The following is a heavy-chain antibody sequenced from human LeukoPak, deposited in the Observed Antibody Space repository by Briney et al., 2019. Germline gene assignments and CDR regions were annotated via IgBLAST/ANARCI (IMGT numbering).Heavy chain of an antibody. V-gene: IGHV1-46*01. D-gene: IGHD5-18*01. J-gene: IGHJ4*02. CDR1: GYTFTSYY. CDR2: INPSGGRT. CDR3: ARGQKYRSGYTVTELGSGYFDN. Sequence: GASVKVSCKASGYTFTSYYMHWVRQAPGQGLEWMGIINPSGGRTSYAQKFQGRGTMTRDKSTSTVYMEPSSLRSEDTAVYYCARGQKYRSGYTVTELGSGYFDNWGQGTLVTVSS.